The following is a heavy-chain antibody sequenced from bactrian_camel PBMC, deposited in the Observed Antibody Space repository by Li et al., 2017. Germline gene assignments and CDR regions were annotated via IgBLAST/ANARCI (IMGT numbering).Heavy chain of an antibody. CDR1: EFTFTRN. CDR2: INSDSSTT. V-gene: IGHV3-2*01. Sequence: HVQLVESGGGLVQPGGSLRLSCAASEFTFTRNMHWVRQAPGKGLEWLSSINSDSSTTLYADSVKGRFTVSRDSAKNVLYLEMNSLKTDDTAVYYCAPRYAFDYWGQGTQVTVS. J-gene: IGHJ4*01. CDR3: APRYAFDY.